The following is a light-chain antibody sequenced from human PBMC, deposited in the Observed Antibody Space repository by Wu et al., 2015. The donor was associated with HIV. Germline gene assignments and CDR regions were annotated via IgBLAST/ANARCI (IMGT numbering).Light chain of an antibody. CDR1: QSVRNY. Sequence: EIVLTQSPATLSLSPGERATLSCRASQSVRNYLAWFQQKPGQAPRLLIYDASNRATGIPARFSGSGSGTDSTLTISSLEPEDFALYYCQQRSNWPWTFGQGTKVEFK. J-gene: IGKJ1*01. CDR2: DAS. V-gene: IGKV3-11*01. CDR3: QQRSNWPWT.